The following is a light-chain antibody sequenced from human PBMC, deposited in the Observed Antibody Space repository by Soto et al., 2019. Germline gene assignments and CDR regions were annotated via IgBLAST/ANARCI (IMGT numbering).Light chain of an antibody. CDR2: EVS. J-gene: IGKJ5*01. CDR3: QHLNSYPIT. CDR1: QGVSSH. Sequence: QLTHFPSSLSASVLDRVTITFLASQGVSSHLAWHQQKPGKAPKLLIYEVSTLQSGVPSRFSGSGSGTDFTLTISSLQPEDFATYYCQHLNSYPITFGQGTRLEIK. V-gene: IGKV1-9*01.